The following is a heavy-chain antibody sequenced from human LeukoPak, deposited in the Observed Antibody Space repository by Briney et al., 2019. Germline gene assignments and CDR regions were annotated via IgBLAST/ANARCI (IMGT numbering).Heavy chain of an antibody. J-gene: IGHJ3*02. CDR2: INPNSGGT. Sequence: ASVKVSCKASGYTFAGYYIHWVRQAPGQGLEWMGWINPNSGGTNYAQKFQGRVTMTRDTSINTAYMELSRLRSDDTAVYYCASLAGGNSESSDAFDIWGQGTMVTVSS. D-gene: IGHD4-23*01. V-gene: IGHV1-2*02. CDR1: GYTFAGYY. CDR3: ASLAGGNSESSDAFDI.